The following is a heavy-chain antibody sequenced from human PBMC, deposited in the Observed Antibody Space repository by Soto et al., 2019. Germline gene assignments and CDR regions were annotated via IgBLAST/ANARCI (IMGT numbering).Heavy chain of an antibody. V-gene: IGHV4-59*01. CDR2: IYYSGST. CDR3: ARDIREVRGVIINENCFDP. D-gene: IGHD3-10*01. J-gene: IGHJ5*02. CDR1: GLYLSSYY. Sequence: SETLCLTCTVAGLYLSSYYWSLIRPTPGKGLEWIGYIYYSGSTNYNPSLKSRVTISVDTSKNQFSLKLSSVTAADTAVYYCARDIREVRGVIINENCFDPRGQGTLVTVSS.